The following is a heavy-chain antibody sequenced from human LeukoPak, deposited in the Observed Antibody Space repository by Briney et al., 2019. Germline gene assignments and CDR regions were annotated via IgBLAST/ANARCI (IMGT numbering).Heavy chain of an antibody. J-gene: IGHJ4*02. CDR3: ARGGDILFDSSGYISTPDY. D-gene: IGHD3-22*01. CDR2: MNPNGGNT. CDR1: GYTFTSYD. Sequence: ASVKVSYKASGYTFTSYDINWVRQATGQGLEWMGWMNPNGGNTGYAQKFQGRVTMTRNTSISTAYMELSSLRSEDTAVYYCARGGDILFDSSGYISTPDYWGQGTLVTVSS. V-gene: IGHV1-8*02.